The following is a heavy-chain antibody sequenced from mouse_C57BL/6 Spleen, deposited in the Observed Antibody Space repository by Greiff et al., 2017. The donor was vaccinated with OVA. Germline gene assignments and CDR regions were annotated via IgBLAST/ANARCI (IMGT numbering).Heavy chain of an antibody. CDR2: ISGGGGNT. Sequence: EVQGVESGGGLVKPGGSLKLSCAASGFTFSSYTMSWVRQTPEKRLEWVATISGGGGNTYYPDSVKGRFTISRDTAKHTLYLQMSSLMSADTALYYCARPHYDYDGRYFDYWGQGTTLTVSS. CDR3: ARPHYDYDGRYFDY. D-gene: IGHD2-4*01. CDR1: GFTFSSYT. V-gene: IGHV5-9*01. J-gene: IGHJ2*01.